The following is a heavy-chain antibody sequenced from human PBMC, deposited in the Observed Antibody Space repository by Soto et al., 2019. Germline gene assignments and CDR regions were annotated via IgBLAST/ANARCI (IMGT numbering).Heavy chain of an antibody. Sequence: SETLPLTCTVSGGSISSGDYYWSWIRQPPGKGLEWIGYIYYSGSTYYNPSLKSRVTISVDTSKNQFSLKLSSVTAADTAVYSCARLVIDIVLMVPGYFDYWGQGTLVTVSS. V-gene: IGHV4-30-4*01. D-gene: IGHD2-8*01. CDR3: ARLVIDIVLMVPGYFDY. J-gene: IGHJ4*02. CDR1: GGSISSGDYY. CDR2: IYYSGST.